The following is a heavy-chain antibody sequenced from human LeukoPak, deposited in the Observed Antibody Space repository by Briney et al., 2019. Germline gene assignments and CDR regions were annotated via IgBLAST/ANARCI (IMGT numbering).Heavy chain of an antibody. CDR3: ARGGLSSGWYG. Sequence: SETLSLTCTVSGGSISSYYWSWIRQPPGKGLEWIGYSFFSGSTNYNPSLKSRVTVSLDTSKNQFSLRLNSVTAADTAVYYCARGGLSSGWYGWGQGTLVTVSS. D-gene: IGHD6-19*01. V-gene: IGHV4-59*01. CDR1: GGSISSYY. J-gene: IGHJ4*02. CDR2: SFFSGST.